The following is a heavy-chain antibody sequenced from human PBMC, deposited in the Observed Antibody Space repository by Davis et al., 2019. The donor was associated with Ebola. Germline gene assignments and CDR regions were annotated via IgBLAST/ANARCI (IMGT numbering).Heavy chain of an antibody. V-gene: IGHV3-49*04. CDR3: TRCLVAAAGTVDY. CDR2: IRSKAYGGKP. CDR1: GFTLGDYA. J-gene: IGHJ4*02. Sequence: GGSLRLSCRVSGFTLGDYALNWVRQAPGKGLEWVGFIRSKAYGGKPAYAASVKGRFTISRDDSKSIAYLQMDSLKIEDTAVYYCTRCLVAAAGTVDYWGQGTLVTVSS. D-gene: IGHD6-13*01.